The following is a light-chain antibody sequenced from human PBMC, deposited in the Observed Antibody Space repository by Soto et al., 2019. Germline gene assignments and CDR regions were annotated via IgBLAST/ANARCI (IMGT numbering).Light chain of an antibody. J-gene: IGLJ1*01. CDR3: SSYTSASTLLYL. CDR1: SSNIGAGYD. Sequence: QSVLTQPPSVSGAPGQRVTISCTGSSSNIGAGYDVHWYQQLPGTAPKLLIYGNSNRPSGVPDRFSGSKSGTSASLAITGLQAEDEADYYCSSYTSASTLLYLFGTGTKVTVL. CDR2: GNS. V-gene: IGLV1-40*01.